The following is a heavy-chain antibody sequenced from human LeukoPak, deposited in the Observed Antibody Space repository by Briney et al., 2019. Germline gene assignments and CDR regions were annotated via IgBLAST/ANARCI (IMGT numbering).Heavy chain of an antibody. Sequence: GGSLRLSCAVSGITLSNYGMSWVRPAPGKGLEWVAGISDCGGRTKYADSVKGRLTISRDNPNNTLYLQMNSLRAEDTAVYFCAKRGVVIRVILVGFHKEAYYFDSWGQGALVTVSS. V-gene: IGHV3-23*01. CDR3: AKRGVVIRVILVGFHKEAYYFDS. CDR1: GITLSNYG. J-gene: IGHJ4*02. D-gene: IGHD3-22*01. CDR2: ISDCGGRT.